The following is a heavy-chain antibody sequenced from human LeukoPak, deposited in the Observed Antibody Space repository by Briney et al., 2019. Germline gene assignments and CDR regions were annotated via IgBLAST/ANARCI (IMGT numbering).Heavy chain of an antibody. J-gene: IGHJ5*01. CDR1: GFTVSSNY. Sequence: GGSLRLSCAASGFTVSSNYMSWVRRAPGKGLEWVSVIYSGGSTYYADSVKGRFTISRDNSKNTLYLQMNSLRAEDTAVYYCARKWWENWFDSWGQGALVTVSS. D-gene: IGHD2-15*01. CDR3: ARKWWENWFDS. V-gene: IGHV3-53*01. CDR2: IYSGGST.